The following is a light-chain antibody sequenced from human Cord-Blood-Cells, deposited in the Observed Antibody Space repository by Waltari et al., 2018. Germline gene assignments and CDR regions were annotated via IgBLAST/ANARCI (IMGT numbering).Light chain of an antibody. Sequence: DIQMTQSPSSLSASVGDRVTITCQASQDISNYLNWYQQKPGKAPKLLIYDASNLETGVPSRFIRSGSGTDYTFTISSRQPEDNATYYCQQYDNLPPLTFGGGTKVEIK. CDR3: QQYDNLPPLT. CDR1: QDISNY. V-gene: IGKV1-33*01. J-gene: IGKJ4*01. CDR2: DAS.